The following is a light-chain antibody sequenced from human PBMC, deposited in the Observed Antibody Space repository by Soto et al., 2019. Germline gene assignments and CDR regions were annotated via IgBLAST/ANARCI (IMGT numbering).Light chain of an antibody. CDR2: RNN. V-gene: IGLV1-47*01. J-gene: IGLJ2*01. CDR3: AAWDDSRSGVVV. Sequence: QSVLTQPPSASGTPGQRVTISCSGSSSNIGSNYVYWYQQLPGTAPKLLIYRNNQRPSGVPDRFSGSKSGTSASLAISGLRSEDEADYYCAAWDDSRSGVVVFGGGTKVTVL. CDR1: SSNIGSNY.